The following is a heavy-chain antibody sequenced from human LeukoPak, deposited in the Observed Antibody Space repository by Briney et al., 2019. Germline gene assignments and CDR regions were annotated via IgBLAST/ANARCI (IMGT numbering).Heavy chain of an antibody. J-gene: IGHJ4*02. CDR1: GYTFTGYY. CDR2: INPNSGGT. Sequence: ASVKVSCKASGYTFTGYYMHWVRQAPGQGLEWMGWINPNSGGTNYAQKFQGRITMTRDTSISTAYMELSRLGSDDTAVYYCARSPDYYDSSVYDYWGQGTLVTVSS. V-gene: IGHV1-2*02. D-gene: IGHD3-22*01. CDR3: ARSPDYYDSSVYDY.